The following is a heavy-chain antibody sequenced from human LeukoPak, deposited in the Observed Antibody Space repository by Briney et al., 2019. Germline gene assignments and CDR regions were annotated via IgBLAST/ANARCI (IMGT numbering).Heavy chain of an antibody. CDR1: GFTFDDYA. CDR3: AKVREGSDGYNSYYFDY. Sequence: GGSLRLSCAASGFTFDDYAMHWVRQAPGKGLEWVSGISWNSGSIVYADSLKGRFTISRDNAKNSLYMQMNSLRAEDTALYYCAKVREGSDGYNSYYFDYWGQGTLVTVSP. J-gene: IGHJ4*02. D-gene: IGHD5-24*01. CDR2: ISWNSGSI. V-gene: IGHV3-9*01.